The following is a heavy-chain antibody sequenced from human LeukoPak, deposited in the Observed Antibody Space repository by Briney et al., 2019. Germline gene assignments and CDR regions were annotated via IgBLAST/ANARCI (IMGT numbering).Heavy chain of an antibody. CDR1: GFTVSSNY. V-gene: IGHV3-66*02. D-gene: IGHD1-26*01. J-gene: IGHJ6*02. CDR2: IYSGGST. Sequence: GGSLRLSCAASGFTVSSNYMSWVRQAPGKGLEWVSVIYSGGSTYYADSVKGRFTISRDSSKNTLYLQMNSLRAEDTAVYYCAREPRVGATLFNYYYGMDVWGQGTTVTVSS. CDR3: AREPRVGATLFNYYYGMDV.